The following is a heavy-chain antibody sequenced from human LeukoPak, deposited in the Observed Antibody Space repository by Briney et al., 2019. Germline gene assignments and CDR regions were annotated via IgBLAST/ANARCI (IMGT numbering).Heavy chain of an antibody. CDR1: GYTFTGYY. J-gene: IGHJ4*02. Sequence: ASVKVSCKASGYTFTGYYMHWVRQAPGQGLEWMGWINPNSGGTNYAQKFQGRVTMTRDTSTSTVYMELSSLRSEDTAVYYCARRGTEGIDYWGQGTLVTVSS. V-gene: IGHV1-2*02. CDR2: INPNSGGT. D-gene: IGHD3-16*01. CDR3: ARRGTEGIDY.